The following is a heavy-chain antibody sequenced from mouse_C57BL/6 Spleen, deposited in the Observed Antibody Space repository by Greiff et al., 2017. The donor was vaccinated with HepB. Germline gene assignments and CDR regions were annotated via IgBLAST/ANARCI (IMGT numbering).Heavy chain of an antibody. CDR1: GFTFSDYY. D-gene: IGHD1-1*02. J-gene: IGHJ4*01. CDR2: INYDGSST. CDR3: AREGGFYYAMDY. Sequence: EVQLVESEEGLVQPGSSMKLSCTASGFTFSDYYMAWVRQVPEKGLEWVANINYDGSSTYYLDSLKSRFIISRDNAKNILYLQMSSLKSEDTATYYCAREGGFYYAMDYWGQGTSVTVSS. V-gene: IGHV5-16*01.